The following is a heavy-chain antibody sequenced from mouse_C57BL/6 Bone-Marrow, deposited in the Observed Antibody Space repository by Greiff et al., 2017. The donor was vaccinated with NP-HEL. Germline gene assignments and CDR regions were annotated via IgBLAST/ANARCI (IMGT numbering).Heavy chain of an antibody. CDR2: IWSGGST. CDR1: GFSLTSYG. CDR3: ARVGEGYAMDY. D-gene: IGHD3-3*01. Sequence: VMLVESGPGLVQPSQSLSITCTVSGFSLTSYGVHWVRQSPGKGLEWLGVIWSGGSTDYNAAFISRLSISKDNSKSQVFFKMNSLQADDTAIYYCARVGEGYAMDYWGQGTSVTVSS. V-gene: IGHV2-2*01. J-gene: IGHJ4*01.